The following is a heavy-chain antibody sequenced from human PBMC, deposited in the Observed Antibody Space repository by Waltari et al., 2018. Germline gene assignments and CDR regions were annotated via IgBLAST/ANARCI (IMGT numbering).Heavy chain of an antibody. CDR1: GGSISSSSYY. CDR3: ARGPATYYYYGMDV. Sequence: QLQLQESGPGLVKPSETLSLTCTVSGGSISSSSYYWGWIRQPPGKGLEWIGSIYYSGSTYYNPSLKSRVTISVDTSKNQFSLKLSSVTAADTAVYYCARGPATYYYYGMDVWGQGTTVTVSS. V-gene: IGHV4-39*07. CDR2: IYYSGST. J-gene: IGHJ6*02.